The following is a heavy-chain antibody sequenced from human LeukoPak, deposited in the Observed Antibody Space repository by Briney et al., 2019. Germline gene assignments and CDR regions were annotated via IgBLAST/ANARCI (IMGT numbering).Heavy chain of an antibody. Sequence: GGSLRLSCAASGFTFSSYWMSWVRQAPGKGLGWVANIKQDGSEKYYVDSVKGRFTISRDNAKNSLYLQMNSLRAEDTAVYYCARDDHILTGYYLAYYYYGMDVWGQGTTVTVSS. CDR3: ARDDHILTGYYLAYYYYGMDV. CDR1: GFTFSSYW. V-gene: IGHV3-7*01. CDR2: IKQDGSEK. J-gene: IGHJ6*02. D-gene: IGHD3-9*01.